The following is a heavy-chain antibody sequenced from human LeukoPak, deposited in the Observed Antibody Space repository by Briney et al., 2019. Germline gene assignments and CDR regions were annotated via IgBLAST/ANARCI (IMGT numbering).Heavy chain of an antibody. J-gene: IGHJ4*02. Sequence: PGGSLRLSCAASGFTFSSYAMSWVRQAPGKGLEWVSAISGSGGSTYYADSVKGRFTISRDNSKNTLYLQMNSLRAEDTAVYYCAKVDLYSCGPMDYFDYWGQGTLVTVSS. CDR2: ISGSGGST. V-gene: IGHV3-23*01. CDR1: GFTFSSYA. CDR3: AKVDLYSCGPMDYFDY. D-gene: IGHD5-18*01.